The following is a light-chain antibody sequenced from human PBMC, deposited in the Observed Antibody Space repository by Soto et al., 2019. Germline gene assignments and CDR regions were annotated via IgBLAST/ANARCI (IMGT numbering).Light chain of an antibody. CDR3: QQYGSSPPVT. V-gene: IGKV3-20*01. J-gene: IGKJ5*01. Sequence: EIVLTQSPGTLSLSPGERATLSCRASQSVRSNDLAWYQQKPGQAPRLLIYGASSRATGIPDRFSGSGSGKDFTLTISRLEPEDFAVYYCQQYGSSPPVTFGQGTRLEIK. CDR1: QSVRSND. CDR2: GAS.